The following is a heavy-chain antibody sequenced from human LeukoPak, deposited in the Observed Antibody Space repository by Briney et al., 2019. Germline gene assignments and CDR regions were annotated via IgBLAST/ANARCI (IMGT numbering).Heavy chain of an antibody. CDR2: IYYSGST. CDR1: GGSISSYY. V-gene: IGHV4-59*01. J-gene: IGHJ4*02. Sequence: SETLSLTCTVSGGSISSYYWSWIRQPPGKGLEWIGYIYYSGSTSYNPSLKSRVTISVDTSKNQFSLKLSSVTAADTAVYYCARGHYYDSSGYPSYYFDYWGQGTLVTVSS. D-gene: IGHD3-22*01. CDR3: ARGHYYDSSGYPSYYFDY.